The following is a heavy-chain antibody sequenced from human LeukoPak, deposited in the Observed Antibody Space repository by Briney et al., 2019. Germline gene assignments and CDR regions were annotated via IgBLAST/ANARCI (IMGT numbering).Heavy chain of an antibody. CDR2: MNEDGSEE. D-gene: IGHD3-16*01. Sequence: GGSLRLSCGASGFTFSSYWMTWVRRAPGKGLEWVANMNEDGSEEYYVDSVKGRFTVSRDNAKNSLYLQMNSLRAEDTAVYYCARTLRTFNWFDPWGQGTLVTVSS. J-gene: IGHJ5*02. CDR3: ARTLRTFNWFDP. CDR1: GFTFSSYW. V-gene: IGHV3-7*01.